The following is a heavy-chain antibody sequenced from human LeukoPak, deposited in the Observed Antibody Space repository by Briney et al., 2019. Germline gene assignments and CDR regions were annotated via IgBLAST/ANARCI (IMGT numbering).Heavy chain of an antibody. D-gene: IGHD3-16*01. CDR1: GFIFEDYA. CDR2: ISWNSGGI. J-gene: IGHJ2*01. Sequence: GRSLRLSCAASGFIFEDYAMHWLRQAPGKGLEWVSGISWNSGGIGYADSVKGRFTISRDNAKNSLYLQMNSLRTEDTAFYYCTKDVFDFGGYFELWGRGTLVTVSS. CDR3: TKDVFDFGGYFEL. V-gene: IGHV3-9*01.